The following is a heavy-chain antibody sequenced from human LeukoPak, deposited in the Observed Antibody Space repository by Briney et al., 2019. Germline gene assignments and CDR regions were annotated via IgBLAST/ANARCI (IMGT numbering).Heavy chain of an antibody. CDR2: IYGYNGNT. V-gene: IGHV1-18*01. CDR1: GYTFTTYG. J-gene: IGHJ4*02. D-gene: IGHD3-9*01. Sequence: ASVKVSCKTSGYTFTTYGLTWVRQAPRQGLEWMGWIYGYNGNTNYAPKFQDRVTMTTDTSTKTAYMELKNLRSDDTAMYYCALGDILTGYWAEYFVYWGQGTLVTVSS. CDR3: ALGDILTGYWAEYFVY.